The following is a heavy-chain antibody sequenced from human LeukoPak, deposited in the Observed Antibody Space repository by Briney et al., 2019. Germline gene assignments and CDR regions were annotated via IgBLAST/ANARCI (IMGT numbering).Heavy chain of an antibody. Sequence: GGSLRPSCVVSGFTFSTYWMTWVRQAPGKGLEWVANIKEDGSENYHVDSVKGRFTSSRDNAKNSLYLQMNSLRAEDTAVYYCARTFYYDNSGYDFDHWGQGTLVTVSS. V-gene: IGHV3-7*01. J-gene: IGHJ4*02. CDR3: ARTFYYDNSGYDFDH. D-gene: IGHD3-22*01. CDR2: IKEDGSEN. CDR1: GFTFSTYW.